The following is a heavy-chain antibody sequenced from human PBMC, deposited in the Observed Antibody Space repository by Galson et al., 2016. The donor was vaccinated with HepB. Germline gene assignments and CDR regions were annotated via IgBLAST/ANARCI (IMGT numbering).Heavy chain of an antibody. CDR3: ATSPRNDYGGAWYFDL. Sequence: SLRLSCAASGFTLSTYNMNWVRQAPGKGLEWVSYISYSSGTIYYADSVTGRFTISRDNDKNSPYLQMNSLRDEDTAVYYCATSPRNDYGGAWYFDLWGRGTMVAVSS. V-gene: IGHV3-48*02. D-gene: IGHD4-17*01. CDR2: ISYSSGTI. CDR1: GFTLSTYN. J-gene: IGHJ2*01.